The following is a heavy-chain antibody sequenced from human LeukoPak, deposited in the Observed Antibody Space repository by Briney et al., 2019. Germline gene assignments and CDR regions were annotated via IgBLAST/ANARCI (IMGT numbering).Heavy chain of an antibody. J-gene: IGHJ4*02. V-gene: IGHV3-33*01. CDR3: ARSLDDSSGYSFDY. CDR2: IWYDGSNK. CDR1: GFTFSSYG. Sequence: GGSLRLSCAASGFTFSSYGMHWVRQAPGKGLEWVAVIWYDGSNKYYADSVKGRVTISRDNSKNTLYLQMNSLRAEDTAVYYCARSLDDSSGYSFDYWGQGTLVTVSS. D-gene: IGHD3-22*01.